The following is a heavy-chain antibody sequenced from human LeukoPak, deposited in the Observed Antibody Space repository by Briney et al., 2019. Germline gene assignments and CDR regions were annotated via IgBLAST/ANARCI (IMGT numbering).Heavy chain of an antibody. J-gene: IGHJ3*02. D-gene: IGHD6-19*01. Sequence: PSETLSLTCTVSGGSISSGDYYWSWIRQPPGKGLEWIGYIFYSGSPSYNPSLKSRVTISVDTSKIQFSLKLSSVTAADTAVYYCARESLIVEAGTNAFDIWGQGTMVIVSS. CDR3: ARESLIVEAGTNAFDI. CDR1: GGSISSGDYY. V-gene: IGHV4-61*08. CDR2: IFYSGSP.